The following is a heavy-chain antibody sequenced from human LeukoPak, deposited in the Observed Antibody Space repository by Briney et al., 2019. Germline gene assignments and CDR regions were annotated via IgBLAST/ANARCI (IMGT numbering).Heavy chain of an antibody. V-gene: IGHV3-7*02. CDR2: IKQDGSEK. CDR3: ARRYFDY. Sequence: GGSLRLSCAASGLTFSNYAMHWVRQAPGKGLEWVANIKQDGSEKYYVDSVKGRFTISRDNAKNSLYLQMNSLRAEDTAVYYCARRYFDYWGQGTLVTVSS. J-gene: IGHJ4*02. CDR1: GLTFSNYA.